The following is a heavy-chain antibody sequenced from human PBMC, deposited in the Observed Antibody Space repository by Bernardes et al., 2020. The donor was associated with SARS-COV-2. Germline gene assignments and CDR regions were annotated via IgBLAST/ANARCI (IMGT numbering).Heavy chain of an antibody. CDR2: IYTSGST. CDR3: ARDQVRGFYYYYYGMDV. CDR1: GGSISSVSDY. J-gene: IGHJ6*02. V-gene: IGHV4-61*02. D-gene: IGHD2-2*01. Sequence: SEPLSLTCTVSGGSISSVSDYWSWLLQPAGKGLEWIGRIYTSGSTNYNPSLKSRVTISVDTSKNQFSLKLSSVTAADTAVYYCARDQVRGFYYYYYGMDVWGQGTTVTVSS.